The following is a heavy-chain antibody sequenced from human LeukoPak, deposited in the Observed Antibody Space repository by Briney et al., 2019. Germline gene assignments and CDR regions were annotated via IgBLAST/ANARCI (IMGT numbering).Heavy chain of an antibody. J-gene: IGHJ4*02. CDR2: IIPIFGTA. CDR1: GGTFSSYA. CDR3: ARDPRWYCSSTSCYTGGYFDY. D-gene: IGHD2-2*02. Sequence: ASVKVSCKASGGTFSSYAISWVRQAPGQGLEWMGGIIPIFGTANYAQKFQGRVTITADESTSTAYMELSSLRSEDTAVYYCARDPRWYCSSTSCYTGGYFDYWGQGTLVTVSS. V-gene: IGHV1-69*13.